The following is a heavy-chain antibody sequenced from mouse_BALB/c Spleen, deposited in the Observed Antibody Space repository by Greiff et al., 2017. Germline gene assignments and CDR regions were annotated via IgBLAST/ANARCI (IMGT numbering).Heavy chain of an antibody. Sequence: DVHLVESGGGLVQPGGSRKLSCAASGFTFSSFGMHWVRQAPEKGLEWVAYISSGSSTIYYADTVKGRFTISRDNPKNTLFLQMTSLRSEDTAMYYCARPPIYYYGSSPYYYAMDYWGQGTSVTVSS. D-gene: IGHD1-1*01. CDR1: GFTFSSFG. CDR2: ISSGSSTI. J-gene: IGHJ4*01. V-gene: IGHV5-17*02. CDR3: ARPPIYYYGSSPYYYAMDY.